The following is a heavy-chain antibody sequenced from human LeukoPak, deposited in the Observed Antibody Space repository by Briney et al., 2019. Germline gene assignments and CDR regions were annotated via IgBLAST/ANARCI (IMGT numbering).Heavy chain of an antibody. CDR3: ARGLYYYDSSAVLGGY. J-gene: IGHJ4*02. Sequence: GGSLRLSCAASGFTFSDYYMSWIRQAPGKGLEWVSYISSSGSTIYYADSVKGRFTISRDNAKNSLYLQMNSLRAEDTAVYYCARGLYYYDSSAVLGGYWGQGTLVTVSS. D-gene: IGHD3-22*01. V-gene: IGHV3-11*01. CDR1: GFTFSDYY. CDR2: ISSSGSTI.